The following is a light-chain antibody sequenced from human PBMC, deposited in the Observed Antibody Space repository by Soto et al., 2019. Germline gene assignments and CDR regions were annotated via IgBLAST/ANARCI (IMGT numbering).Light chain of an antibody. CDR3: SSYTSSSTVI. V-gene: IGLV2-14*01. CDR1: SSDVGGYNY. CDR2: DVY. Sequence: QSALTQPASVSGSPGQSITISCTGTSSDVGGYNYVSWYQQHPGKAPKLMIYDVYIRPSGVSNRFSGSKSGNTASLTISGLQAEDEAEYYCSSYTSSSTVIFGGGTQLTVL. J-gene: IGLJ2*01.